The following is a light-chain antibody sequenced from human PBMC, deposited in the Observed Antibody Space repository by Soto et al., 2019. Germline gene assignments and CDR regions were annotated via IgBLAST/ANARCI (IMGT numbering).Light chain of an antibody. CDR2: DAS. Sequence: DIHMTQSPSSLSVSVGDRVTITCRTSQNINAWLAWYQQRPGQAPKLLIYDASTVQSGVPSRFSGSGSGTEFTLTISSLQPDDLATYYCQQYNIYSTSCQGTMADIK. J-gene: IGKJ1*01. CDR3: QQYNIYST. CDR1: QNINAW. V-gene: IGKV1-5*01.